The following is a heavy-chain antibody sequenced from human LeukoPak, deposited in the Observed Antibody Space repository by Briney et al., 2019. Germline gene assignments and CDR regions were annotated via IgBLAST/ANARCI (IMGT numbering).Heavy chain of an antibody. CDR3: ARDQGSMI. CDR1: GFTLSNYW. Sequence: GGSLRLSCAASGFTLSNYWMSWVRQAPGKGLEWLANINQDGSEIYYVHSVKSRFTISRDNGKNSLYLQINSLIADGTAVDYCARDQGSMIWGRGTLVTVSS. V-gene: IGHV3-7*01. CDR2: INQDGSEI. J-gene: IGHJ2*01. D-gene: IGHD2-15*01.